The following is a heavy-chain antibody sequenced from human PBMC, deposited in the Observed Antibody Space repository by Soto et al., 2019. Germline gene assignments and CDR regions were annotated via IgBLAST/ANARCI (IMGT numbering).Heavy chain of an antibody. CDR2: IYYSGST. V-gene: IGHV4-59*01. CDR1: GGSISSYY. D-gene: IGHD2-15*01. J-gene: IGHJ4*02. CDR3: ARNSGYCSGGSCSNDY. Sequence: ASETLSLTCTVSGGSISSYYWSWIRQPPGKGLEWIGYIYYSGSTNYNPSLKSRVTISVDTSKNQFSLKLSSVTAADTAVYYCARNSGYCSGGSCSNDYWGQGTLVTVSS.